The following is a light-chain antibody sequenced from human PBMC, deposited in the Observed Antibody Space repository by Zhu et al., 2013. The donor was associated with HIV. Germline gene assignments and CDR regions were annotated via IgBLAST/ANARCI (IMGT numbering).Light chain of an antibody. CDR1: QGISSY. CDR2: KAS. J-gene: IGKJ3*01. V-gene: IGKV1-9*01. CDR3: HQPYTFPFT. Sequence: DIQMTQSPSTLSASVGDRVTITCRASQGISSYLAWYQQKPGKAPKLLIYKASSLESGVPSRFSGSGSGTEFTLTISSLQPEDFATYYCHQPYTFPFTFGPGTKVDIK.